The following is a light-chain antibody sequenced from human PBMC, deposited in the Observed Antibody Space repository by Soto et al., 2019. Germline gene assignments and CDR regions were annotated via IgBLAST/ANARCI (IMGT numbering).Light chain of an antibody. Sequence: DIQMTQSPSSLSASVGDRVTITCQASQDITNDLNWYQQKPGKAPKVLIYEASNLETGVPSRCSGSGSGTDFPVTISSLQPEDIATYFCQQYDNVPLTCGGGTKVEIK. CDR3: QQYDNVPLT. CDR1: QDITND. CDR2: EAS. J-gene: IGKJ4*01. V-gene: IGKV1-33*01.